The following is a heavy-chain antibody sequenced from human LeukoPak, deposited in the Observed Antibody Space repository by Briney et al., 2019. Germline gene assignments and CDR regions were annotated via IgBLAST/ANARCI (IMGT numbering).Heavy chain of an antibody. Sequence: GGSLRLSCAASGFTFDDYGMSWVRQAPGEGLEWVSGINWNGGSTGYADSVKGRFTISRDNAKNSLYLQMNSLRAEDTALYYCARVKRIAVAGTVDYWGQGTLVTVSS. J-gene: IGHJ4*02. D-gene: IGHD6-19*01. CDR3: ARVKRIAVAGTVDY. CDR2: INWNGGST. CDR1: GFTFDDYG. V-gene: IGHV3-20*04.